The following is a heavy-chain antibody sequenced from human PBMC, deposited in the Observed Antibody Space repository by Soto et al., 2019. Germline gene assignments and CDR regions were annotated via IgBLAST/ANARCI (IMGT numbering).Heavy chain of an antibody. J-gene: IGHJ4*02. V-gene: IGHV4-38-2*02. CDR1: GYLISSGYY. D-gene: IGHD3-22*01. Sequence: TLSLTCSVSGYLISSGYYWGWVRQTPGKGREWLGSIDYSGRTYKNPSLKSRVSASVDLSKHQFSLSLRSVTAAATAVYFCARDLGSGYDSYYFDYWGQGTLVTVSS. CDR2: IDYSGRT. CDR3: ARDLGSGYDSYYFDY.